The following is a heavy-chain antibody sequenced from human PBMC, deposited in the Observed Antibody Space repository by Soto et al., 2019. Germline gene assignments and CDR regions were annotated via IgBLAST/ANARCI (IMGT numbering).Heavy chain of an antibody. J-gene: IGHJ3*02. D-gene: IGHD5-12*01. CDR2: INSGASRK. CDR3: TKEKSVMYSGYDAFDI. Sequence: GGSLRLSCAASGFAFHNYEMNWVRQAPGKGLEWVANINSGASRKLYTDSVKGRFAISRDDVKNVLYLEMNSLRAEDTAVYYCTKEKSVMYSGYDAFDILDQGTMVTVSS. CDR1: GFAFHNYE. V-gene: IGHV3-48*03.